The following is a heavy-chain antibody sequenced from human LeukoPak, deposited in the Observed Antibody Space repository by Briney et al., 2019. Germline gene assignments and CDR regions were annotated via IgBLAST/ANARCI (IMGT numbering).Heavy chain of an antibody. CDR2: INHSGST. CDR3: ATRNPYDFWSGYT. D-gene: IGHD3-3*01. J-gene: IGHJ5*02. Sequence: PSGTLSLTCAVYGGSFSGYYWSWIRQPPGKGLEWIGEINHSGSTNYNPSLKSRVTISVDTSKNQFSLKLSSVTAADTAVYYCATRNPYDFWSGYTWGQGTLVTVSS. CDR1: GGSFSGYY. V-gene: IGHV4-34*01.